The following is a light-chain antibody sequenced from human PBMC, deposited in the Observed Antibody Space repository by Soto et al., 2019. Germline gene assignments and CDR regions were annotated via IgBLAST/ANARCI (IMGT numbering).Light chain of an antibody. V-gene: IGKV1-5*01. CDR3: QQYNSYLYT. J-gene: IGKJ2*01. CDR2: DAS. Sequence: DIQMTQSPSTLSASVGDRVTITFRASQSISSWLAGYQQKPGKAPKLLIDDASSLESGVPSRFSGSVSGTEFTLTISSLQPDDFATYYCQQYNSYLYTVGQGTKLEIK. CDR1: QSISSW.